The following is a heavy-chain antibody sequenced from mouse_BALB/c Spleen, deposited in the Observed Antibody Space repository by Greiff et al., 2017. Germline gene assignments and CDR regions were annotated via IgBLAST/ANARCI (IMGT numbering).Heavy chain of an antibody. CDR3: ARDYGNPYYCDY. D-gene: IGHD2-1*01. Sequence: VQLQQSGAELVKPGASVKLSCTASGFNIKDTYMHWVKQRPEQGLEWIGRIDPANGNTKYDPKFQGKATITADTSSNTAYLQLSSLTSEDTAVYYCARDYGNPYYCDYWGQGTTLTVSS. CDR1: GFNIKDTY. V-gene: IGHV14-3*02. J-gene: IGHJ2*01. CDR2: IDPANGNT.